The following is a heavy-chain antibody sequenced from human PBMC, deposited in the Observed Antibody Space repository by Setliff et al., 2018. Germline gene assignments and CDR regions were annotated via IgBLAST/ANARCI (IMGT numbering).Heavy chain of an antibody. V-gene: IGHV3-7*01. CDR1: GFTYNNVW. J-gene: IGHJ4*02. D-gene: IGHD3-10*01. CDR3: FGAGTCSY. CDR2: INPHGSEK. Sequence: LRLSCGASGFTYNNVWVSWVRQAPGKGLEWLASINPHGSEKYYADSVKGRFTISRDNAKNSLSLQMNNLRTEDTAVYYCFGAGTCSYWGQGTLVTVSS.